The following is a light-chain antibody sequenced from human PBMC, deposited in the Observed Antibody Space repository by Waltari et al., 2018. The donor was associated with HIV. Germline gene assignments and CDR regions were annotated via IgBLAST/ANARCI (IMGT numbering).Light chain of an antibody. Sequence: QSVLTQPPSVSGTPGQRVTISCSGRNSNIGSNTVNWYRQFPGTAPQLLIYGNNQRPSWGPARFSGCKCGTSAALASTGVTSEDEAEYYCAAWDDSRSGEVVFGGGTKLTVL. CDR1: NSNIGSNT. CDR3: AAWDDSRSGEVV. V-gene: IGLV1-44*01. J-gene: IGLJ2*01. CDR2: GNN.